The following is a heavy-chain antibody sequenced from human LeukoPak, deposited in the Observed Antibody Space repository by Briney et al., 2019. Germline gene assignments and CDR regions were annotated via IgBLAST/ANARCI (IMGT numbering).Heavy chain of an antibody. D-gene: IGHD6-19*01. CDR2: ISYDGSNK. V-gene: IGHV3-30*03. Sequence: GGSLRLSCAASGFTFSSYGMHWVRQAPGKGLEWVAVISYDGSNKYYADSVKGRFTISRDNSKNTLYLQMNSLRAEDTAVYYCARDRGSSGLCIWGQGTMVTVSS. CDR1: GFTFSSYG. CDR3: ARDRGSSGLCI. J-gene: IGHJ3*02.